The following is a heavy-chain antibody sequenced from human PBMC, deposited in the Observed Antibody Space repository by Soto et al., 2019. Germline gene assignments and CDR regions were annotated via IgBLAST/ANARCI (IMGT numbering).Heavy chain of an antibody. Sequence: QVQLQQWGAGLLKPSETLSLTCAVYGGSFSGYYWSWIRQPPGKGLEWIGEINHSGSTNYNPSLKSRVTISVHTSKNQFSLSLSSVTAADTAVYYCARLYPPLRGSSWLDYWGQGTLVTVSS. CDR1: GGSFSGYY. CDR3: ARLYPPLRGSSWLDY. V-gene: IGHV4-34*01. CDR2: INHSGST. J-gene: IGHJ4*02. D-gene: IGHD6-13*01.